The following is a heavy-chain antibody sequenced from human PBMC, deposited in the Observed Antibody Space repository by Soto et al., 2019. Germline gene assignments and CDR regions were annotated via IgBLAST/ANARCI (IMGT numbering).Heavy chain of an antibody. Sequence: PGGSLRLSCAASGFNFSRYAMSWVRQAPGKGLEWVSVISGSDDSTYYADSVKGRFTISRDNSKNTLYLQMNSLRAGDTAVYYCAKRSSSSTFDYWGQGTLVTVSS. CDR3: AKRSSSSTFDY. D-gene: IGHD6-6*01. CDR2: ISGSDDST. J-gene: IGHJ4*02. V-gene: IGHV3-23*01. CDR1: GFNFSRYA.